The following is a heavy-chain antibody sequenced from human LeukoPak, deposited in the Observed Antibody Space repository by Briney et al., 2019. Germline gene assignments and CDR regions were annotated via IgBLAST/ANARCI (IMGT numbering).Heavy chain of an antibody. J-gene: IGHJ4*02. CDR3: ARDHVPAAARCFDH. CDR2: ISSSTSTI. CDR1: GFTFSTYS. D-gene: IGHD2-2*01. Sequence: GGSLRLSCAASGFTFSTYSMNWVRQAPGKGLEWVSYISSSTSTIYYADSVKGRFTISRDNAKNSLYLQMNSLRAEDTAVYYCARDHVPAAARCFDHWGQGTLVTVSS. V-gene: IGHV3-48*04.